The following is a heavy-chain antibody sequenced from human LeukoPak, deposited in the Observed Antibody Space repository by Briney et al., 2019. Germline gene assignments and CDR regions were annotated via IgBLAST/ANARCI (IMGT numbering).Heavy chain of an antibody. D-gene: IGHD6-13*01. Sequence: GGSLRLSRVASGFTFSSYGMHWVRQAPGKGLEWVAVISYDGSNKYYADSVKGRFTISRDNSKNTLYLQMNSLRAEDTAVYYCEAAGKGDYWGQGTLVTVSS. CDR2: ISYDGSNK. V-gene: IGHV3-30*03. J-gene: IGHJ4*02. CDR3: EAAGKGDY. CDR1: GFTFSSYG.